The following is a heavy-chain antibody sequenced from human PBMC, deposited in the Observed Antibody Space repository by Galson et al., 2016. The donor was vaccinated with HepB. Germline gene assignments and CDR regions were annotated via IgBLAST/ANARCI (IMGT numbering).Heavy chain of an antibody. V-gene: IGHV3-30-3*01. D-gene: IGHD6-13*01. CDR1: GFTFNTYA. CDR2: ISYDGSNK. Sequence: SLRLSCAASGFTFNTYAVHWVRQAPGKGLEWVAVISYDGSNKFYGDFVKGRLTISRDNSKNMLYLQMNDVRTEDTAVYFCARGRVSSFNTYWYFDLWGHGTLVTVSS. CDR3: ARGRVSSFNTYWYFDL. J-gene: IGHJ2*01.